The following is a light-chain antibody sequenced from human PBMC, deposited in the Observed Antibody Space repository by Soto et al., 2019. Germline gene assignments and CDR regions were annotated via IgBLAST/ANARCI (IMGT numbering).Light chain of an antibody. CDR1: QTISTY. Sequence: DIHMTQSPSSLSASVGDSVTITCRASQTISTYLNWYQQKVGKAPKLLIHAASSLQSGVPSRFSGSGSGTDFTLTISSLEPEDFASYYCHQSYSPPQTFGQGTKVDIK. CDR3: HQSYSPPQT. J-gene: IGKJ1*01. V-gene: IGKV1-39*01. CDR2: AAS.